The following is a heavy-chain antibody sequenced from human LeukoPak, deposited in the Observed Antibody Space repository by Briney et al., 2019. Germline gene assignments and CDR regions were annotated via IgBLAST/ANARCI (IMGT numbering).Heavy chain of an antibody. V-gene: IGHV3-23*01. Sequence: GGSLRLSCAASGFTFSSYSMNWVRQAPGKGLEWVSAISGSGGSTYYADSVKGRFTISRDNSKNTLYLQMNSPRAEDTAVYYCQADVRLADPWGQGTLVTVSS. CDR2: ISGSGGST. J-gene: IGHJ5*02. D-gene: IGHD2-8*01. CDR3: QADVRLADP. CDR1: GFTFSSYS.